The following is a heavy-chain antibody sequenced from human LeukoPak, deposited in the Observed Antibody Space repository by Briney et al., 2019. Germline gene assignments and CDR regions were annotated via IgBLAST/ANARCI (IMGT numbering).Heavy chain of an antibody. CDR1: GYTFTSYA. Sequence: GASVKVSCKASGYTFTSYAMHWVRQAPGQRLEWMGWINAGNGNTKYSQEFQGRVTITRDTSASTAYMELSSLRSEDMAVYYCARDGGNYSSGWWGGVDYWGQGTLVTVSS. D-gene: IGHD6-19*01. V-gene: IGHV1-3*03. CDR3: ARDGGNYSSGWWGGVDY. J-gene: IGHJ4*02. CDR2: INAGNGNT.